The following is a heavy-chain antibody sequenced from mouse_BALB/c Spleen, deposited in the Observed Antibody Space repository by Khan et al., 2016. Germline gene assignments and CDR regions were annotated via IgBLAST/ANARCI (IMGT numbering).Heavy chain of an antibody. CDR3: ARRSTMIYYSAMDY. V-gene: IGHV9-3-1*01. CDR2: INTYTGDP. D-gene: IGHD2-4*01. J-gene: IGHJ4*01. CDR1: GYTFTNFG. Sequence: QIQLVQSGPELKKPGETVKISCKASGYTFTNFGMNWVKQAPGKGLKWMGWINTYTGDPTYADDFKGRFAFSLETSASTAYLQINNLKNEDTATYFYARRSTMIYYSAMDYWGQGTSVTVSS.